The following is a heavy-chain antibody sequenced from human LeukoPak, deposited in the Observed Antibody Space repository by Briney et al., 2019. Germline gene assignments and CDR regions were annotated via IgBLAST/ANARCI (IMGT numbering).Heavy chain of an antibody. D-gene: IGHD6-13*01. CDR3: ARHLTAADRSDY. J-gene: IGHJ4*02. Sequence: PGGSLRLSCAASGFTFRDYYMSWIRQAPGKGLEWVSYICSSSIYTNYADSVKGRFTISRDNAKNSLYLQMNSLRAEDTAVYYCARHLTAADRSDYWGQGTLVTVSS. V-gene: IGHV3-11*06. CDR1: GFTFRDYY. CDR2: ICSSSIYT.